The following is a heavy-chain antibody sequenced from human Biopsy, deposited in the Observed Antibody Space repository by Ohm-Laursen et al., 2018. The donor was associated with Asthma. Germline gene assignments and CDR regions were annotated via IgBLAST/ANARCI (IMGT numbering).Heavy chain of an antibody. CDR2: ISFDGTNK. CDR3: ARESGQDSGGTGAFDR. D-gene: IGHD4-23*01. J-gene: IGHJ3*02. V-gene: IGHV3-30*03. Sequence: SPGPPLAPPGFSFLSLGWHWVARVPATGRGGGALISFDGTNKYYKDSVKGRFTISRDNSKLRLYLEINSLRVEDSAVYYCARESGQDSGGTGAFDRWGQGIMVAVSS. CDR1: GFSFLSLG.